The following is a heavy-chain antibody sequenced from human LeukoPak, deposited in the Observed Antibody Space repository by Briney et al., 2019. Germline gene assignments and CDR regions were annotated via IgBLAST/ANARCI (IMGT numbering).Heavy chain of an antibody. CDR2: VYHSGDT. Sequence: SETLSLTCTVSGDSITSGHYWGWIRQPPGKGLEWIGTVYHSGDTYYSPSLKSRVTISVDPSKNQFSLKLSSLTAADTAVYYCARDYYPYYFDYWGQGTLVTVSS. V-gene: IGHV4-38-2*02. CDR3: ARDYYPYYFDY. CDR1: GDSITSGHY. J-gene: IGHJ4*02. D-gene: IGHD1-26*01.